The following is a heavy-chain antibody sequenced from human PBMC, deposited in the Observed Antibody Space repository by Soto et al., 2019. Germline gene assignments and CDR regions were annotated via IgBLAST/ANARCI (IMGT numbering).Heavy chain of an antibody. CDR3: ARDAFPRGMVRGTDSFDP. Sequence: QVQLQESGPGLVKPSETLSLTCSVSGGSIRSYYWIWIRQPPGKGLEWIGYIHYTGSTNYNPSLKSRVTISVAPANTQSSLKVSSVTAADPAVYYCARDAFPRGMVRGTDSFDPWGQGTRVTVSS. J-gene: IGHJ5*02. V-gene: IGHV4-59*01. D-gene: IGHD3-10*01. CDR1: GGSIRSYY. CDR2: IHYTGST.